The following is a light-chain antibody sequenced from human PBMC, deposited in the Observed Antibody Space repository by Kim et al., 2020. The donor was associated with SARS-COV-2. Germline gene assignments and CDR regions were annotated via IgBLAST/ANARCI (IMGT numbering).Light chain of an antibody. CDR1: SLRTYY. J-gene: IGLJ3*02. CDR2: GKN. CDR3: NSRDNTGNPWV. Sequence: SSELTQDPAVSVALGQTVRITCQGDSLRTYYASWYQQKPGQAPVVVFYGKNNRHSGIPDRFSGSTSGNTASLTITGAQAEDEGDYYCNSRDNTGNPWVFG. V-gene: IGLV3-19*01.